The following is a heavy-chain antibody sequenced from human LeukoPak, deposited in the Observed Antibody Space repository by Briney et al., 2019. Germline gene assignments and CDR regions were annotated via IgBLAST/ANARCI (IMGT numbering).Heavy chain of an antibody. D-gene: IGHD3/OR15-3a*01. Sequence: GGSLRLSCAASGFTFSDYAMHLVRQVPGKGLEWVSGITWNSGSVLYADSVRGRFTISRDNAKNSLYLQLNSLRPEDMAFYYCAKGLGVASLIVDALDMWGQGTMVTV. J-gene: IGHJ3*02. CDR2: ITWNSGSV. CDR3: AKGLGVASLIVDALDM. CDR1: GFTFSDYA. V-gene: IGHV3-9*03.